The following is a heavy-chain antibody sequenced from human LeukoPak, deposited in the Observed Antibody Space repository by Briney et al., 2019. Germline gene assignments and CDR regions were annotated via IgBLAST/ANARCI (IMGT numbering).Heavy chain of an antibody. CDR2: VKSDGITI. D-gene: IGHD1-20*01. J-gene: IGHJ4*02. CDR1: GFTFSSYW. CDR3: LRDLNWSLDQ. Sequence: PGGSLRLSCAASGFTFSSYWMNWVRQAPGKGLAWVSRVKSDGITITYADSVKGRFTISRDNAKNTLYLQMNSLRAEDTAVYYCLRDLNWSLDQWGQGTLVTVSS. V-gene: IGHV3-74*01.